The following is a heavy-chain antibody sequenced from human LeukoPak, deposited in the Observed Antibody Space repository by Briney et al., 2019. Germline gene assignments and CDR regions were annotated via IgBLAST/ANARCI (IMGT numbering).Heavy chain of an antibody. CDR1: GYTFTSYY. D-gene: IGHD6-19*01. Sequence: ASVKVSCKASGYTFTSYYMHWVRQAPGQGLEWMGIINPSGGSTSYARKFQGRVTMTRDTSTSTVYMELSSLRSEDTAVYYCARRIGSGWVDYWGQGTLVTVSS. CDR3: ARRIGSGWVDY. CDR2: INPSGGST. J-gene: IGHJ4*02. V-gene: IGHV1-46*01.